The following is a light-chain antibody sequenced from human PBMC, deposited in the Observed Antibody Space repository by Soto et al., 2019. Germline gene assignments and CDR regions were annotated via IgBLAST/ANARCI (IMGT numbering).Light chain of an antibody. J-gene: IGLJ1*01. CDR3: SAYTSSSTRV. CDR1: SSDVGGYKY. Sequence: QSVLTQPASVSGSPGQSITISCTGTSSDVGGYKYVSWYQQHPGKAPKLMIYDVSNRPSGVSYRFSGSKFENTASLTISGLQAEDEADYYCSAYTSSSTRVFGTGTRSPS. V-gene: IGLV2-14*01. CDR2: DVS.